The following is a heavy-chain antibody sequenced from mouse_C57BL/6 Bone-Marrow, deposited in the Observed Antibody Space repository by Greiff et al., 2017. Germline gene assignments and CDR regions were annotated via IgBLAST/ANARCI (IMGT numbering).Heavy chain of an antibody. CDR1: GYTFTSYG. V-gene: IGHV1-81*01. Sequence: QVQLKQSGAELARPGASVKLSCKASGYTFTSYGISWVKQRTGQGLEWIGEIYPRSGNTYYNEKFKGKATLTADKSSSTAYMELRSLTSEDAAVYFCARDTTVVQYYAMDYWGQGTSVTVSS. J-gene: IGHJ4*01. D-gene: IGHD1-1*01. CDR2: IYPRSGNT. CDR3: ARDTTVVQYYAMDY.